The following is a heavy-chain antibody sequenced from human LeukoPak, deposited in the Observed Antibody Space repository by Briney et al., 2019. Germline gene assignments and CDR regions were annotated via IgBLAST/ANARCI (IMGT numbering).Heavy chain of an antibody. D-gene: IGHD5-24*01. CDR1: GGSISSYY. Sequence: SETLSLTCTVSGGSISSYYWSWIRQPPGKGLEWIGYIYYSGSTNYNPSLKSRVTISVDTSKNQFSLKLSSVTAADTAVYYCARGDGHPYYYYCYGMDVWGQGTTVTVSS. J-gene: IGHJ6*02. V-gene: IGHV4-59*01. CDR3: ARGDGHPYYYYCYGMDV. CDR2: IYYSGST.